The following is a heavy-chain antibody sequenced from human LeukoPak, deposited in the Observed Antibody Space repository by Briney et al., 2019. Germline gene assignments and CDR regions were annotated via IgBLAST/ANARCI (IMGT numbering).Heavy chain of an antibody. V-gene: IGHV3-30*02. D-gene: IGHD2-8*01. Sequence: GGSLRLSCPASGFSFSGNAMHWVRQAPGKGLEWVAFIPFDRSDKYYADSVKGRFIISRDNSKNTLYLQMNSLRAEDTAIYYCAKDYYWSWDYWGQGTLVTVSS. CDR1: GFSFSGNA. J-gene: IGHJ4*02. CDR3: AKDYYWSWDY. CDR2: IPFDRSDK.